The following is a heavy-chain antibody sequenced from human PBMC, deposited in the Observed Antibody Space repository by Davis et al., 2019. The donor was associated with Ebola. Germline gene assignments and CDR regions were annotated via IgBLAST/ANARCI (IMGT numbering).Heavy chain of an antibody. CDR1: GYTLSEFS. D-gene: IGHD3-16*01. CDR2: FDPEDGGH. J-gene: IGHJ4*02. Sequence: AASVKVSCQVFGYTLSEFSMHWVRQAPGGGLEWMGGFDPEDGGHRYAQKFQGRVTMTEDTLTNTAYMELTRLTSEDTAVYFCSPDPVLTAKYVWGQGTVVTVSS. CDR3: SPDPVLTAKYV. V-gene: IGHV1-24*01.